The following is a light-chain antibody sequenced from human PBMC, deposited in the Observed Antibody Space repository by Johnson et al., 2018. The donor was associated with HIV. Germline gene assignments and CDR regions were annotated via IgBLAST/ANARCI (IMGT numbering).Light chain of an antibody. CDR2: ENN. J-gene: IGLJ1*01. Sequence: QSVLTQPPSVSAAPGQKVTISCSGSSSNIGNNYVSWYQQLPGTAPKLLIYENNKRTSGIPDRFSGSKSGPSATLGITGLTTGDEADYYCGTWDSSLSAYVFGTGTKVTVL. V-gene: IGLV1-51*02. CDR3: GTWDSSLSAYV. CDR1: SSNIGNNY.